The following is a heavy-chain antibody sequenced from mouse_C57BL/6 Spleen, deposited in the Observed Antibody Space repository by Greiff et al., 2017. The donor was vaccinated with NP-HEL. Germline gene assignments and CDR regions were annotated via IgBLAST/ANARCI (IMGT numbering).Heavy chain of an antibody. CDR2: IDPEDGET. J-gene: IGHJ3*01. CDR1: GFNIKDYY. CDR3: ARNDGYPFAY. V-gene: IGHV14-2*01. Sequence: VQLQQSGAELVKPGASVKLSCTASGFNIKDYYMPWVKQRTEQGLEWIGRIDPEDGETKYAPKFQGKATITADTSSNTAYLQLRSLTSEDTAVYYCARNDGYPFAYWGQGTLVTVSA. D-gene: IGHD2-3*01.